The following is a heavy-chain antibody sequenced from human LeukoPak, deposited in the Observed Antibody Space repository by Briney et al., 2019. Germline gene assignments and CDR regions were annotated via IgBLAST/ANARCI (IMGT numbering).Heavy chain of an antibody. D-gene: IGHD6-6*01. Sequence: PSETLSLTCAVYGGSFSGYYWSWIRQPPGKGLEWIGEINHSGSTNYNPSLKSRVTISVDTSKNQFSLKLSSVTAADTAVYYCARGRRRQLVRGASFDYWGQGTLVTVSS. CDR3: ARGRRRQLVRGASFDY. V-gene: IGHV4-34*01. CDR1: GGSFSGYY. J-gene: IGHJ4*02. CDR2: INHSGST.